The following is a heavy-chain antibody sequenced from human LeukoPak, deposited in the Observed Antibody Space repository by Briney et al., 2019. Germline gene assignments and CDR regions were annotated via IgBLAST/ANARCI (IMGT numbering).Heavy chain of an antibody. J-gene: IGHJ5*02. CDR1: GGSISHYY. CDR3: ARGYYDSSGYLISYNWFDP. CDR2: IYYSGST. D-gene: IGHD3-22*01. V-gene: IGHV4-59*01. Sequence: AETLSLTCTVSGGSISHYYWSWIRQPPGKGLEWVGYIYYSGSTNYNPSLKSRVTISVDTSKNQFSLKLSSVTAADTAVYHCARGYYDSSGYLISYNWFDPWGQGTLVTVSS.